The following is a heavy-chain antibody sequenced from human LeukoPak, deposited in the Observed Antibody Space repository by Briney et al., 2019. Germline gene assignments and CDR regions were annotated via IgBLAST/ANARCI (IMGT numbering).Heavy chain of an antibody. V-gene: IGHV1-2*02. D-gene: IGHD6-19*01. CDR3: ARGRYNSLLRRHRAFDY. CDR1: GYAFTDYY. J-gene: IGHJ4*02. Sequence: ASVKVSCTASGYAFTDYYFHWVRQAPGQGLEWMGWINPNTGVTKYAQNFRGRVSMTTDTSISTTYMGLYRLTSDDMAIYYCARGRYNSLLRRHRAFDYWGQGTLVTVSS. CDR2: INPNTGVT.